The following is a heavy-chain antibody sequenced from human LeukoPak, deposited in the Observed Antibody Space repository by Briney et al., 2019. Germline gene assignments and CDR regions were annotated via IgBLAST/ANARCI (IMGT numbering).Heavy chain of an antibody. Sequence: GASVKVSCKASGYTFTDYYMHWVQQAPGKGLEWMGRVDPEDGETIYAEKFQGRVTITADTSTDTAYMELSSLRSEDTAVYYCATAPRSWYCSSTSCRPSMRWFDPWGQGTLVTVSS. CDR3: ATAPRSWYCSSTSCRPSMRWFDP. J-gene: IGHJ5*02. V-gene: IGHV1-69-2*01. D-gene: IGHD2-2*01. CDR1: GYTFTDYY. CDR2: VDPEDGET.